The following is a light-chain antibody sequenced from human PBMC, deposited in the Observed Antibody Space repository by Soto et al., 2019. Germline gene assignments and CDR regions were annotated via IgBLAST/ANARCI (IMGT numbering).Light chain of an antibody. J-gene: IGKJ1*01. CDR2: DAS. CDR1: QSIGYY. V-gene: IGKV3-11*01. Sequence: EIVLTQSPATLSLSPGERATLSCRASQSIGYYLAWYQEKPGQAPRLLIYDASIRATGIPARFSGSWSGTDFTLTTNGLEPEDSAVYYCQQRGNWPPTWTFGQGTKVDIK. CDR3: QQRGNWPPTWT.